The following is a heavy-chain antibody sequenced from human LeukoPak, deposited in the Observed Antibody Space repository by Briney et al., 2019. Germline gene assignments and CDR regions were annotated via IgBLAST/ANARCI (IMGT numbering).Heavy chain of an antibody. D-gene: IGHD1-26*01. CDR3: ARGWSGSYHYYYYMDV. CDR2: IKQDESEK. J-gene: IGHJ6*03. V-gene: IGHV3-7*01. CDR1: GFTFSSYW. Sequence: GGSLRLSCAASGFTFSSYWMSWVRQAPGKGLEWVANIKQDESEKYYVDSVKGRFTISRDNAKNSLYLQMNSLLAEDTAVYYCARGWSGSYHYYYYMDVWGKGTTVTVS.